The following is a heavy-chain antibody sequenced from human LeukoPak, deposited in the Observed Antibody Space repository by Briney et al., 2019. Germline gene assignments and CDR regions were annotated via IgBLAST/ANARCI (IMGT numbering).Heavy chain of an antibody. V-gene: IGHV3-23*01. D-gene: IGHD4-17*01. CDR3: AARRDGFDI. CDR1: GLTFSNYA. Sequence: GGSLRLSCAASGLTFSNYAMSWVRQAPGNGLEWLSAISDSGGSTYYADSVKGRFTISRDNSKNTLYLQMSSLRVEDTAVYYCAARRDGFDIWGQGTMVTVSS. J-gene: IGHJ3*02. CDR2: ISDSGGST.